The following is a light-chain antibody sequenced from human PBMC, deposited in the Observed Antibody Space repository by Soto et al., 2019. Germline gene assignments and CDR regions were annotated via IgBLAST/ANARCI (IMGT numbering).Light chain of an antibody. Sequence: DIQMTQFPPTLSASIGDRVTLTCRASQTISSSLAWYKQKPGKAPKLLIYKASTLETGVPSRFSGSGSGTEFTLTISSLQPDDFATYYCQQYDSYSPYTFGQGTRLEIK. CDR2: KAS. CDR1: QTISSS. J-gene: IGKJ2*01. CDR3: QQYDSYSPYT. V-gene: IGKV1-5*03.